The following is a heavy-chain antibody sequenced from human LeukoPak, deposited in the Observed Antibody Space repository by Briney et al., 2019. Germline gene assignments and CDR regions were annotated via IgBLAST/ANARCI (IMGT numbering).Heavy chain of an antibody. Sequence: GGSLRLSCAVSGLTFSSSWTDWVRQAPGKGLEWVASINPEGSEKYSADSVKGRFTISRDNAKNSLYLQMDSLRVEDTAFYYCARDLAYSRLDYWGQGMLVTVSS. V-gene: IGHV3-7*01. D-gene: IGHD5-18*01. CDR2: INPEGSEK. CDR3: ARDLAYSRLDY. CDR1: GLTFSSSW. J-gene: IGHJ4*02.